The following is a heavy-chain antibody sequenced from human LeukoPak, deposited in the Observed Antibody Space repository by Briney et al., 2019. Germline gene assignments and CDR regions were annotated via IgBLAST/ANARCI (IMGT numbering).Heavy chain of an antibody. J-gene: IGHJ4*02. Sequence: PGGSLRLSCAASGFTFSSYGMHWVRQAPGKGLEWVAFIRYDGSNKYYADSVKGRFTISRDNSKNTLYLQMNSLRAEDTAVYYCAKTGSSWYNEFDYWGQGTLVTVSS. D-gene: IGHD6-13*01. CDR1: GFTFSSYG. V-gene: IGHV3-30*02. CDR2: IRYDGSNK. CDR3: AKTGSSWYNEFDY.